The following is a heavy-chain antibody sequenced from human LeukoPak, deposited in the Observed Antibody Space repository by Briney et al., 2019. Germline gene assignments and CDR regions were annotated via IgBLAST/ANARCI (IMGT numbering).Heavy chain of an antibody. D-gene: IGHD3-16*01. CDR3: AGGRYYYYGMDV. CDR1: GFTFDDYA. Sequence: GGSLRLSCAASGFTFDDYAMRWVRQAPGKGLEWVSGISWNSGSIGYADSVKGRFTISRDNAKDSLYLQMNSLRAEDTALYYCAGGRYYYYGMDVWGQGTTVTVSS. V-gene: IGHV3-9*01. J-gene: IGHJ6*02. CDR2: ISWNSGSI.